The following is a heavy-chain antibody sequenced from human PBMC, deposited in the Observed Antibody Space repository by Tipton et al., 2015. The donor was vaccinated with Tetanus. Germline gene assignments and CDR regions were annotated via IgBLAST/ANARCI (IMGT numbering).Heavy chain of an antibody. V-gene: IGHV3-23*03. CDR1: GFTFSNYA. J-gene: IGHJ4*02. CDR2: IYSHSSGSST. CDR3: AKVSGGYSYGSSDN. Sequence: SLRLSCAASGFTFSNYAMKWVRQAPGKGLEWVSVIYSHSSGSSTYYADSVKGRFTISRDDSKNTLYLQMNSLRADDTAVYYCAKVSGGYSYGSSDNWGQGTLVTVTS. D-gene: IGHD5-18*01.